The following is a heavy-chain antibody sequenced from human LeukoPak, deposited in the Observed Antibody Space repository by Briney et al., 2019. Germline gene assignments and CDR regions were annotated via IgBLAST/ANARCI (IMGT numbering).Heavy chain of an antibody. Sequence: GGSLRLSCAASGFTFSSYEMNWVRQAPGKGLEWVSYISSSGSTIYYADSVKGRFTISRDNAKNSLYLQMNSLRAEDTAVYYCGRDSREWIQLWLPGRFYYGMDVWGQGTTVTVSS. D-gene: IGHD5-18*01. CDR1: GFTFSSYE. CDR2: ISSSGSTI. V-gene: IGHV3-48*03. CDR3: GRDSREWIQLWLPGRFYYGMDV. J-gene: IGHJ6*02.